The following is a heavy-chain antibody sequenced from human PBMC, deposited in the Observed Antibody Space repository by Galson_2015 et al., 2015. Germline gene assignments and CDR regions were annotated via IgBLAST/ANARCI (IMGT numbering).Heavy chain of an antibody. CDR1: GFTFSSYA. J-gene: IGHJ4*02. CDR3: AKAPGYCSGGNCYGYFDY. V-gene: IGHV3-23*01. D-gene: IGHD2-15*01. Sequence: SLRLSCAASGFTFSSYAMSWVRQAPGKGLEWVSGISGSGGSTYYADSVKGRFTISRDSSRNTLYLQTNSLRAEDTAVYYCAKAPGYCSGGNCYGYFDYWGQGTLVTVSS. CDR2: ISGSGGST.